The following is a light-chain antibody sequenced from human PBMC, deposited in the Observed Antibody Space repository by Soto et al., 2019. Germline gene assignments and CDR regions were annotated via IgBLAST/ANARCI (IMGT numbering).Light chain of an antibody. CDR2: LNSDGSH. CDR3: QTWTTGIRV. Sequence: QPVLTQSPSVSASLGASVKLTCTLSSGHSNYAIAWHQQQPEKGPRYLMKLNSDGSHTKGDGIPDRFSGSSSGAERYLTISSLQSEDEADYYCQTWTTGIRVFGGGTKVTVL. V-gene: IGLV4-69*01. J-gene: IGLJ2*01. CDR1: SGHSNYA.